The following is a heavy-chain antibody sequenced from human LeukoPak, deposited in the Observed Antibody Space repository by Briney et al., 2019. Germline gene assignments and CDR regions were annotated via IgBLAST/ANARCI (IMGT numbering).Heavy chain of an antibody. CDR1: GFTLKNHS. CDR2: IRGSGGST. D-gene: IGHD2-15*01. Sequence: GALKPSFSSSGFTLKNHSLRLVRQGPGEGLGLGSRIRGSGGSTYYADSVKGRFTISRDNSKNTLYLQMNSLRAEDTAVYYCAKVLVVAVKRPEYFQHWGQGTLVTVSS. J-gene: IGHJ1*01. V-gene: IGHV3-23*01. CDR3: AKVLVVAVKRPEYFQH.